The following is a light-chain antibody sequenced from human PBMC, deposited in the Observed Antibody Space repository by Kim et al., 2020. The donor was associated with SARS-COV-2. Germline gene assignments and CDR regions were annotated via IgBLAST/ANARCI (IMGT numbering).Light chain of an antibody. V-gene: IGLV3-21*04. CDR3: QVWDSSSDSWV. CDR2: YDS. J-gene: IGLJ3*02. Sequence: APGKTTSITCGGKNIGSKSVHWYQQKPGQAPVLVIYYDSDRPSGIPERFSGSNSGNTATLTISRVEAGDEADYYCQVWDSSSDSWVFGGGTQLTVL. CDR1: NIGSKS.